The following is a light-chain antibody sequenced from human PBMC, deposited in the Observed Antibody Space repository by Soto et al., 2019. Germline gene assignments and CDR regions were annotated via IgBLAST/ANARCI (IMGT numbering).Light chain of an antibody. Sequence: SYVLTQPPSVSVAPGETAGITCGGNNIGSKIVHWYQQRPGQAPVLVVYDDSARPSVIPERFSGSNSGNTATLTISRVEAGDEADYYCQTWGTGIQLFGGGTKLTVL. CDR1: NIGSKI. CDR2: DDS. V-gene: IGLV3-21*02. J-gene: IGLJ3*02. CDR3: QTWGTGIQL.